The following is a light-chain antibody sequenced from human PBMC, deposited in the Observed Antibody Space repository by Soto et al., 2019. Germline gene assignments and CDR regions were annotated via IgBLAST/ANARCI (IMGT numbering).Light chain of an antibody. CDR3: QQRSDWLT. CDR1: QSVSNNY. J-gene: IGKJ4*01. Sequence: EIVLPQSPGTLSLSPGERATLSCMASQSVSNNYLAWYQQKPGQAPRLLIYGASNRATGIPDRFSGSGSGTDFTLTISRLEPEDFAVYYCQQRSDWLTFGGGTKVDI. V-gene: IGKV3D-20*02. CDR2: GAS.